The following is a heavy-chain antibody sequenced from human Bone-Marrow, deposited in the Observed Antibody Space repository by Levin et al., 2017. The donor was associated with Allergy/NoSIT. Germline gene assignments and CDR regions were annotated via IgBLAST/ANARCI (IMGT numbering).Heavy chain of an antibody. CDR2: MSYDGSNK. CDR1: GFTFSSSG. D-gene: IGHD3-22*01. J-gene: IGHJ3*02. CDR3: AKPVGSGYYYDAFDI. V-gene: IGHV3-30*18. Sequence: GESLKISCAASGFTFSSSGMHWVRQAPGKGLEWVAVMSYDGSNKYYADSVKGRFTISRDNSKNTLYLQMNSLRAEDTAVYHCAKPVGSGYYYDAFDIWGQGTMVTVSS.